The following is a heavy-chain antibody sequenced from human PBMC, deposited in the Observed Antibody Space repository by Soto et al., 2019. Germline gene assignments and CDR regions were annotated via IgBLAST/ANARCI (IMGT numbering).Heavy chain of an antibody. D-gene: IGHD3-22*01. CDR2: IDPSDSYT. V-gene: IGHV5-10-1*01. CDR1: GYSFTSYW. Sequence: LNISCKGSGYSFTSYWISWVRQMPGKGLEWMGRIDPSDSYTNYSPSFQGHVTISADKSISTAYLQWSSLKASDTAMYYCARTVPLYYDSREDFDYWGQGTLVTVSS. CDR3: ARTVPLYYDSREDFDY. J-gene: IGHJ4*02.